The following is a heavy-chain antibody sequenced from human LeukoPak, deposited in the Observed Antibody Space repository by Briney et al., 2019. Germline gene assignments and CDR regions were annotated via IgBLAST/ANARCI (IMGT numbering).Heavy chain of an antibody. CDR3: ARNSYGTPTMNWFDP. Sequence: PSETLSLTCTVSGGSISSSSYYWGWIRQPPGKGLEWIGSIYYSGSTYYNPSLKSRVTISVDTSKNQFSLKLSSVTAADTAVYYCARNSYGTPTMNWFDPWGQGTLVTVSS. CDR2: IYYSGST. J-gene: IGHJ5*02. V-gene: IGHV4-39*01. CDR1: GGSISSSSYY. D-gene: IGHD5-18*01.